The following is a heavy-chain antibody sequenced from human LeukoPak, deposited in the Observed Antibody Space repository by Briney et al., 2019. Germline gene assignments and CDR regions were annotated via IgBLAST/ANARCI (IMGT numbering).Heavy chain of an antibody. CDR1: GGSISSSSYY. V-gene: IGHV4-39*07. Sequence: SETLSLTCTVSGGSISSSSYYWGWIRQPPGKGLEWIGSIYYSGSTYYNPSLKSRVTISVDTSKNQFSLKLSSVTAADTAVYYCARSLGYRKYAFDIWGQGTMVTVSS. CDR2: IYYSGST. D-gene: IGHD6-13*01. CDR3: ARSLGYRKYAFDI. J-gene: IGHJ3*02.